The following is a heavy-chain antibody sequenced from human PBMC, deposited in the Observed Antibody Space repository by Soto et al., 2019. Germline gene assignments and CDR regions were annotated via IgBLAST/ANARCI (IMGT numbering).Heavy chain of an antibody. J-gene: IGHJ4*02. Sequence: QVQLQESGPGLVKPSGALSLTCGVSSGSISTSNWWSWVRQPPGKGLEWIGEFYHSGSTKYNPSLRSRVTISVEKSTNQFSLKLTSVSAADTGVYYCARDFRTMYGVVHLFDSWGQGTLVTVSS. CDR2: FYHSGST. V-gene: IGHV4-4*02. D-gene: IGHD3-3*01. CDR1: SGSISTSNW. CDR3: ARDFRTMYGVVHLFDS.